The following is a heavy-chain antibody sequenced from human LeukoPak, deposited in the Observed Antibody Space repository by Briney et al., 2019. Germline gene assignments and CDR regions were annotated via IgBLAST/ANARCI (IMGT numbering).Heavy chain of an antibody. CDR2: INHSGST. CDR3: ARPMVRGVSSHFDY. D-gene: IGHD3-10*01. J-gene: IGHJ4*02. Sequence: SETLSLTCAVYGGSFSGYYWSWIRQPPGKGLEWIGEINHSGSTNYNPSLKSRVIISVDTSKNQFSLKLSSVTAADTAVYYCARPMVRGVSSHFDYWGQGTLVTVSS. V-gene: IGHV4-34*01. CDR1: GGSFSGYY.